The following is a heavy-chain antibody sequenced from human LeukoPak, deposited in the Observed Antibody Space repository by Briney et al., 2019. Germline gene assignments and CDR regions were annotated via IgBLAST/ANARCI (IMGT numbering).Heavy chain of an antibody. Sequence: PSETLSLTCTVSGYSISSGYYWGWIRQPPGKGLEWIGSIYHSGSTYYSPSLKSRVTISVDTSKNQFSLKLSSVTAADTAVYYCARRLMDPRSAVVPAATQGWFDPWGQGTLVTVSS. CDR2: IYHSGST. J-gene: IGHJ5*02. CDR1: GYSISSGYY. CDR3: ARRLMDPRSAVVPAATQGWFDP. D-gene: IGHD2-2*01. V-gene: IGHV4-38-2*02.